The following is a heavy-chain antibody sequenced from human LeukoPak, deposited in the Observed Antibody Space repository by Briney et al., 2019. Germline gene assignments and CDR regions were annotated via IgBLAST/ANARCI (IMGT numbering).Heavy chain of an antibody. V-gene: IGHV4-34*01. CDR2: INHSGST. CDR3: ASSVGSGWYSHSPNDY. CDR1: GGSFSGYY. Sequence: SETLSLTCAVYGGSFSGYYWSWIRQPPGKGLEWIGEINHSGSTNYNPSLKSRVTISVDKSKKQFSLKLSSVTAADTAVYYCASSVGSGWYSHSPNDYWGQGTLVTVSS. J-gene: IGHJ4*02. D-gene: IGHD6-19*01.